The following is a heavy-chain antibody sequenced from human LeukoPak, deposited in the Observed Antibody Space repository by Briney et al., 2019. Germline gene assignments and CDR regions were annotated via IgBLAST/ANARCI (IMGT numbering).Heavy chain of an antibody. CDR2: INHSGST. Sequence: PSETLSLTCTVSGGSISSYYWSWIRQPPGKGLEWIGEINHSGSTNYNPSLKSRVTISVDTSKNQFSLKLSSVTAADTAVYYCARVPYSSSSHFDYWGQGTLVTVSS. J-gene: IGHJ4*02. CDR3: ARVPYSSSSHFDY. V-gene: IGHV4-34*01. CDR1: GGSISSYY. D-gene: IGHD6-13*01.